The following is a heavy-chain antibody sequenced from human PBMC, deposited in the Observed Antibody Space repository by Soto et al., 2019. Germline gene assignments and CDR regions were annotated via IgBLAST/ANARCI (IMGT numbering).Heavy chain of an antibody. Sequence: QVQLVQSGAEVKKPGSSVKVSCKASAGTFSSYAISWVRQAPGQGLEWMGGIIPIFGTANCAQKFQGRVTITADESTSTAYMELSSLRSEDTAVYYCARGRTTVTTFLAGDFNYWGQGTLVTVSS. CDR3: ARGRTTVTTFLAGDFNY. J-gene: IGHJ4*02. V-gene: IGHV1-69*12. D-gene: IGHD4-17*01. CDR1: AGTFSSYA. CDR2: IIPIFGTA.